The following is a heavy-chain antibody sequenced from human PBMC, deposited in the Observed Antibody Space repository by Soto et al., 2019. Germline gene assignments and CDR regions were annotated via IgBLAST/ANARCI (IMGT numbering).Heavy chain of an antibody. CDR2: VNPNSGET. V-gene: IGHV1-8*01. CDR1: GHSLNKYD. CDR3: SDNGGP. D-gene: IGHD2-8*01. Sequence: ASVKVSCKASGHSLNKYDINWVRQAPGQGLEWMGWVNPNSGETGFAQKFQGRITMTRNTSINTVYMELRSLRYDDTAVYFCSDNGGPWGQGTLVTVSS. J-gene: IGHJ5*02.